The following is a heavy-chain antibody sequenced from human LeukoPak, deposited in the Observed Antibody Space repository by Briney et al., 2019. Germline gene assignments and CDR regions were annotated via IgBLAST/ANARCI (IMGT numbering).Heavy chain of an antibody. CDR3: VRGRLTTDY. V-gene: IGHV3-7*05. CDR2: IKQDGSEK. CDR1: GFTFSDYW. J-gene: IGHJ4*02. Sequence: GGTLRLSCAASGFTFSDYWMTWVRQSPGKGLEWVANIKQDGSEKNYVDSVKGRFTISRDNAKNSLYLQMNSLRAEDTAVYYCVRGRLTTDYWGQGTLVTVSS. D-gene: IGHD1-1*01.